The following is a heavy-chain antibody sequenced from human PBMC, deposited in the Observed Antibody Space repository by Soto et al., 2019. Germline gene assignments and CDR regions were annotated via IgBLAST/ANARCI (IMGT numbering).Heavy chain of an antibody. CDR2: INHSGST. CDR3: ARGDRGNVVPAAGPVPWFDP. Sequence: SETLSLTCAVYGGSFSGYYWSWIRQPPGKGLEWIGEINHSGSTNYNPSLKSRVTISVDTSTNQFSLKLSSVTAADAAVYYCARGDRGNVVPAAGPVPWFDPWGQGTLVTVSS. V-gene: IGHV4-34*01. J-gene: IGHJ5*02. D-gene: IGHD2-2*01. CDR1: GGSFSGYY.